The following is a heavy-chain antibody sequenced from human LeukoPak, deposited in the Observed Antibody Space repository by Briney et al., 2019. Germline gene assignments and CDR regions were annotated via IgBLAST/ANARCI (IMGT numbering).Heavy chain of an antibody. V-gene: IGHV5-51*01. CDR2: IYPGDSDT. D-gene: IGHD3-10*01. J-gene: IGHJ4*02. CDR3: ARQSLRGVSYFAF. Sequence: GESLKISCKSSGYTFTSFWIGWVRQMPGKGLEWMGIIYPGDSDTRYSPSFQGQVTISADKSIGTAHLHWSSLKASDTAMYYCARQSLRGVSYFAFWGQGTLVTVSS. CDR1: GYTFTSFW.